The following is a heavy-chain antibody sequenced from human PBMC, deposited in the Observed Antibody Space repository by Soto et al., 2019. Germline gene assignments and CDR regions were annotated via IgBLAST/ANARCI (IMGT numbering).Heavy chain of an antibody. CDR1: GGTFSSYT. V-gene: IGHV1-69*04. J-gene: IGHJ5*02. D-gene: IGHD2-15*01. CDR2: IIPILGIA. CDR3: ARDCSGGSCYTQGDWFDP. Sequence: ASGKVSCKASGGTFSSYTISWVRQAPGQGLEWMGRIIPILGIANYAQKFQGRVTITADKSTSTAYMELSSLRSEDTAVYYCARDCSGGSCYTQGDWFDPWGQGTLVTVSS.